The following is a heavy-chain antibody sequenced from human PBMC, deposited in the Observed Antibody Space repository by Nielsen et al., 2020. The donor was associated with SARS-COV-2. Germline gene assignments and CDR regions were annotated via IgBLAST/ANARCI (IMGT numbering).Heavy chain of an antibody. CDR2: IYSGGST. V-gene: IGHV3-53*01. D-gene: IGHD3-16*01. Sequence: GESLKISCAASGFTVSSNYMSWVRQAPGKGLEWVSVIYSGGSTYYADSVKGRFTISRDNSKNTLYLQMNSLRAEDTAVYYCARDRAQGGYYFAYWGQATLVPVSS. CDR3: ARDRAQGGYYFAY. CDR1: GFTVSSNY. J-gene: IGHJ4*02.